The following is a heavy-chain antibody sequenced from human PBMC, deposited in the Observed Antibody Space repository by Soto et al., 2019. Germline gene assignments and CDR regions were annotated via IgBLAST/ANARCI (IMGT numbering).Heavy chain of an antibody. CDR3: ARESPSSQFYYYGMDV. Sequence: ASVKVSCKASGYTFTGYYMHWVRQAPGQGLEWMGWINPNSGGTNYAQKFQGRVTMTRDTSISTAYMELSRLRSDDTAVYYCARESPSSQFYYYGMDVWGQGTTVTVSS. V-gene: IGHV1-2*02. CDR2: INPNSGGT. J-gene: IGHJ6*02. CDR1: GYTFTGYY.